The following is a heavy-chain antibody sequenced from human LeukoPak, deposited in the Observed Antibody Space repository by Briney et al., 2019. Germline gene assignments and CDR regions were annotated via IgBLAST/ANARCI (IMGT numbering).Heavy chain of an antibody. Sequence: GGSLRLSCAASGFTFSSYAMHWVRQAPGKGLEWVAVISYDGSNKYYADSVKGRFTISRDNSKNTLYLQMNSLRAEDTAVYCCARRKDFDYWGQGTLVTVSS. J-gene: IGHJ4*02. CDR2: ISYDGSNK. CDR1: GFTFSSYA. CDR3: ARRKDFDY. V-gene: IGHV3-30-3*01.